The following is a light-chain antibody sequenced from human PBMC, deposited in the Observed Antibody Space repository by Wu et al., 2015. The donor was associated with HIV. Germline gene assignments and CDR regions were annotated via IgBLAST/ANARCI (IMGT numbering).Light chain of an antibody. CDR2: GAS. CDR1: QSVSRTY. V-gene: IGKV3-20*01. Sequence: EIVLTQSPGTLSLSPGERATLSCRASQSVSRTYLAWYQQKPGQAPRLLIYGASSRATGIPDRFSGSGSGTDFTLTISRLEPEDFAVYYCQHYGNSRWTFGQGTKVEIK. CDR3: QHYGNSRWT. J-gene: IGKJ1*01.